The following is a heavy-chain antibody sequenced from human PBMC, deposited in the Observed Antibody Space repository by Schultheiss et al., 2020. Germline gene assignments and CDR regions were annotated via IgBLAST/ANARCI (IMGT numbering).Heavy chain of an antibody. D-gene: IGHD2-15*01. V-gene: IGHV1-8*02. CDR3: AREGDCSGGSCYSGLNY. Sequence: ASVKVSCKASGYTFTGYYMHWVRQAPGQGLEWMGWMNPNSGNTGYAQKFQGRVTMTRNTSISTAYMELSSLRSEDTAVYYCAREGDCSGGSCYSGLNYWGQGTLVTVSS. J-gene: IGHJ4*02. CDR2: MNPNSGNT. CDR1: GYTFTGYY.